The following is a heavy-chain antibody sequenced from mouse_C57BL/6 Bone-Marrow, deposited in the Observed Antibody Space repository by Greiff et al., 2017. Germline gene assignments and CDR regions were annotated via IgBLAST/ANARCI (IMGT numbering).Heavy chain of an antibody. CDR3: VREDYDYDLYAMDY. V-gene: IGHV1-55*01. CDR2: IYPGSGST. J-gene: IGHJ4*01. CDR1: GYTFTSYW. Sequence: QVQLQQPGAELVKPGASVKMSCKASGYTFTSYWITWVKQRPGQGLEWIGDIYPGSGSTNYNEKFKSKATLTVDTSSSTAYMQLSSLTSEDSAFYYCVREDYDYDLYAMDYWGQGTSVTVSS. D-gene: IGHD2-4*01.